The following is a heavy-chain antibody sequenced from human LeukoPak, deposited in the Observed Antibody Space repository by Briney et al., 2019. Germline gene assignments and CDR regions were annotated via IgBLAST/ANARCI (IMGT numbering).Heavy chain of an antibody. CDR3: ATLTTVTTPAVDY. CDR2: ISAYNGNT. CDR1: GYTFTSYG. Sequence: ASVKVSCKASGYTFTSYGISWVRQAPGQGLEWLGWISAYNGNTNYAQKLQGRVTVTTDTSTSTAYMELRSLRSDDSAVYCCATLTTVTTPAVDYWGQGTLVTVSS. V-gene: IGHV1-18*01. J-gene: IGHJ4*02. D-gene: IGHD4-17*01.